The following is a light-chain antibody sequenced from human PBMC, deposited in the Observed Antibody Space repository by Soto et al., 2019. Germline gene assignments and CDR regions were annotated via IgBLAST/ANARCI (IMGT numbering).Light chain of an antibody. V-gene: IGKV1-5*01. CDR1: QSSSS. CDR3: QQYNSYSKT. Sequence: SQSPGTLSLSPGERATLSCRTSQSSSSLAWYQHKPGKAPKLLIYDASSLESGVPSRFSGSGSGTEFTLTISSLQPDDFATYYCQQYNSYSKTFGQGTKVEIK. J-gene: IGKJ1*01. CDR2: DAS.